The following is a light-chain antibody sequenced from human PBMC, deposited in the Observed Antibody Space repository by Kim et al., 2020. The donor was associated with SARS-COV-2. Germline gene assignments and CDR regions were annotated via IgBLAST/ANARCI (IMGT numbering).Light chain of an antibody. CDR3: QQYGSSPYT. CDR1: QSVSSSY. J-gene: IGKJ2*01. Sequence: LSPGERATLSCRASQSVSSSYLAWYQQKPGQAPRLLIYGASSRATGIPDRFSGSGSGTDFTLTISRLEPEDFAVYYCQQYGSSPYTFGQGTKLQI. V-gene: IGKV3-20*01. CDR2: GAS.